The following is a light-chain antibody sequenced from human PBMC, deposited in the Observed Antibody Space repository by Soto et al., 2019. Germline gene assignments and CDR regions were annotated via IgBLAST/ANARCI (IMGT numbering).Light chain of an antibody. CDR3: QTWGRQV. J-gene: IGLJ2*01. V-gene: IGLV4-69*01. Sequence: QPVLTQSPSASASLGASVKLTCTLSSGHSSYAIAWHQQQPEKGPRYLMKLNSDGSHSKGDGIPDRFSGSSSGAERYLTISSLQSEDEADYYCQTWGRQVFGGGTKVTVL. CDR2: LNSDGSH. CDR1: SGHSSYA.